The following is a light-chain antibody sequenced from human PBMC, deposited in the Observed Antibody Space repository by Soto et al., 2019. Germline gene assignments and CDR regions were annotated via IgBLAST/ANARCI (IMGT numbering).Light chain of an antibody. J-gene: IGKJ4*01. V-gene: IGKV1-16*01. Sequence: DIQMTQSPSSLSASVGDSVTITCRASQGINKFLAWFQQKPGTAPKSLISTASRLQSGVPSRFSGSGSETHFTLTIINLQPEDVATYYCQQYESFPLTFGGGTRVEIK. CDR3: QQYESFPLT. CDR1: QGINKF. CDR2: TAS.